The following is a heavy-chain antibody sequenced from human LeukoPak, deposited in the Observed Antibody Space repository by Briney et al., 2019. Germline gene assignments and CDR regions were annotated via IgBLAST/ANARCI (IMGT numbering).Heavy chain of an antibody. D-gene: IGHD6-13*01. CDR3: AKGRSWYPGWFDP. J-gene: IGHJ5*02. CDR1: GFTLSSYA. V-gene: IGHV3-23*01. Sequence: GGTLRLSCAASGFTLSSYATRWVRQAPGKGLEWVSAIRGCCGRPYYAHSVQGRLTITRDNSKNTLYLQINSLRAEDTAVYYCAKGRSWYPGWFDPWGQGTLVTVSS. CDR2: IRGCCGRP.